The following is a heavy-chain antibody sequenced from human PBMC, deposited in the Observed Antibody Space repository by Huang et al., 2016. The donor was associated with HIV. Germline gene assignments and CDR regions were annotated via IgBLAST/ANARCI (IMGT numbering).Heavy chain of an antibody. V-gene: IGHV4-61*09. CDR3: ARWRSTSLTGLDY. CDR1: GFSITSGSYF. CDR2: IYTSGST. D-gene: IGHD2-2*01. J-gene: IGHJ4*02. Sequence: QVQLQESGPGLVKPSQTLSLLCTVSGFSITSGSYFWSWIRQPAGKGLGWIGHIYTSGSTDYNPSLKSRVTISVDTSKNQFSLRLKSVTAADTALYYCARWRSTSLTGLDYWGQGTLVTVSS.